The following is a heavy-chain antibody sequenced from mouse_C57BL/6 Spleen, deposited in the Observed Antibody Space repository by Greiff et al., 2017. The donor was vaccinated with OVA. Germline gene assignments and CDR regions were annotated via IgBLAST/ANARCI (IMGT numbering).Heavy chain of an antibody. CDR2: ISDGGSYT. CDR1: GFTFSSYA. CDR3: ARDYYDYDLYYYAMDY. D-gene: IGHD2-4*01. Sequence: EVKLVESGGGLVKPGGSLKLSCAASGFTFSSYAMSWVRQTPEKRLEWVATISDGGSYTYYPDNVKGRFTISRDNAKNNLYLQMSHLKSEDTAMYYCARDYYDYDLYYYAMDYWGQGTSVTVSS. V-gene: IGHV5-4*01. J-gene: IGHJ4*01.